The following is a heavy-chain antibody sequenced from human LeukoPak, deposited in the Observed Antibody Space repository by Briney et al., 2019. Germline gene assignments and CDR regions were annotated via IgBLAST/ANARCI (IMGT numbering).Heavy chain of an antibody. CDR1: GFTFSSYT. D-gene: IGHD3-22*01. CDR3: ARDYYDSSGYYLDY. V-gene: IGHV3-23*01. CDR2: ISGSGIST. Sequence: GGSLRLSCAASGFTFSSYTMSWVRQAPGMGLEWVSAISGSGISTYYADSVKGRFTITRDNSKNTLFMQMNSLRDEDTAIYYCARDYYDSSGYYLDYWGQGTLVTVSS. J-gene: IGHJ4*02.